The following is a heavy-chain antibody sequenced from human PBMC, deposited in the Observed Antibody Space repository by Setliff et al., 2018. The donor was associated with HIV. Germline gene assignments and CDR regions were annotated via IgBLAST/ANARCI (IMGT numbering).Heavy chain of an antibody. CDR3: ARAFSGNYYGGVDY. J-gene: IGHJ4*02. D-gene: IGHD1-26*01. V-gene: IGHV4-34*01. CDR2: INHSGST. Sequence: SETLSLTCAVSGGSFSAYHWSWIRQTPGKGLEWLGEINHSGSTAYNLALESRVSMSIDTSKNQFSLKLTSVTAADTAVYYCARAFSGNYYGGVDYWGQGTLVTVSS. CDR1: GGSFSAYH.